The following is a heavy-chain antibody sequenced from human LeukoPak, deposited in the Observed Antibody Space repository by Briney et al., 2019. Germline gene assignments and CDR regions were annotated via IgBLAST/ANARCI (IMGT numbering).Heavy chain of an antibody. CDR1: GYSFTSYW. CDR2: IYPGDSDT. J-gene: IGHJ4*02. V-gene: IGHV5-51*01. D-gene: IGHD6-19*01. CDR3: AAAVAPQGFDY. Sequence: GESLQISCQGSGYSFTSYWIGWVRQMPGKGLEWMGIIYPGDSDTRYSPSFQGQVTISADKSISTAYLQWSSLKASDTAMYYCAAAVAPQGFDYWGQGTLVTVSS.